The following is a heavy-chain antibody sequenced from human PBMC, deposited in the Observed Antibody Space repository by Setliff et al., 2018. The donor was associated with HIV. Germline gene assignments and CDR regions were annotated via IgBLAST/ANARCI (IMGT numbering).Heavy chain of an antibody. J-gene: IGHJ4*02. V-gene: IGHV1-2*02. CDR3: ARGPVGGTVDY. CDR2: INPNTGDT. CDR1: GYTFTDYY. D-gene: IGHD3-3*01. Sequence: ASVKVSCKASGYTFTDYYMHWVRQAPGQGLEWMGWINPNTGDTNYAQTFQGRVTVTRDTSIRTAYMDLSSLRSDDTALYYCARGPVGGTVDYWGQGTQVTVSS.